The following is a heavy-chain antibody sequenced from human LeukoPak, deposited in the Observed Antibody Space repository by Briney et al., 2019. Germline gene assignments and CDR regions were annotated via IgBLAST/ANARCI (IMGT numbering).Heavy chain of an antibody. Sequence: GGTLRLSCAASEFTFRDYYMSWIRQAPGKGLEWVSYISDTSRHTKYADSVKGRFTISRDNAKNSLYLEMNSLRAEDTAVYYCARDSPGNWGRDYWGQGTLVTVSS. J-gene: IGHJ4*02. D-gene: IGHD7-27*01. CDR2: ISDTSRHT. CDR3: ARDSPGNWGRDY. V-gene: IGHV3-11*05. CDR1: EFTFRDYY.